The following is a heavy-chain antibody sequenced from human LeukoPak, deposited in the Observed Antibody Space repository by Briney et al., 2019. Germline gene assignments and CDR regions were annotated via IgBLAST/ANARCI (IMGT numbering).Heavy chain of an antibody. V-gene: IGHV3-30*18. D-gene: IGHD6-6*01. CDR2: ISYDGSNK. CDR1: GFTFSSYG. J-gene: IGHJ4*02. Sequence: PGRSLRLSCAASGFTFSSYGMHWVRQAPGKGLEWVAVISYDGSNKYYADSVKVRFTISRDNSKNTLYLQMNSLRAEDTAVYYCAKKRALGEVEYSSSYFDYWGQGTLVTVSS. CDR3: AKKRALGEVEYSSSYFDY.